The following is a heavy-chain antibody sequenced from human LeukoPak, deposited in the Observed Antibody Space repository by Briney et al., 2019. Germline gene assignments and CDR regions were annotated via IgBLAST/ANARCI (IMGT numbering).Heavy chain of an antibody. CDR3: ARGGPNPGAFDI. J-gene: IGHJ3*02. CDR2: IWYDGSNQ. CDR1: GFTSSNYA. V-gene: IGHV3-33*01. Sequence: GGSLRLSCEASGFTSSNYAMHWVRQAPGKGLEWVAVIWYDGSNQYYADSVKGRFSISRDNSKNTLNLQMNSLRAEDTAVYYCARGGPNPGAFDIWGQGTMVIVSS.